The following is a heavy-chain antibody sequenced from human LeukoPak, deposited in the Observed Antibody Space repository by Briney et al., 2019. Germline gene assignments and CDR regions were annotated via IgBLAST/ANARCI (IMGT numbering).Heavy chain of an antibody. CDR2: INTNTGNP. D-gene: IGHD6-13*01. Sequence: ASVKASCKASGYTFTSYAMNWVRQAPGQGLEWMGWINTNTGNPTYAQGFTGRFVFSLDTSVSTAYLQISSLKAEDTAVYYCASKYYSSSFTDAFDIWGQGTMVTVSS. J-gene: IGHJ3*02. CDR1: GYTFTSYA. CDR3: ASKYYSSSFTDAFDI. V-gene: IGHV7-4-1*02.